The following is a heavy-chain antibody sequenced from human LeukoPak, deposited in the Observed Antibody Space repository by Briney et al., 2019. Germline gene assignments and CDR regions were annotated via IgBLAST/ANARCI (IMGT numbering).Heavy chain of an antibody. Sequence: GGSLRLSCAASGFTFSSYGMHWVRQAPGKGLEWVAVIWYDGSNKYYADSVKGRFTISRDNSKNTLYLQMNSLRAEDTAVYYCARDRELGSSSWYGYYYYYYGMDVWGQGTTVTVSS. CDR1: GFTFSSYG. CDR2: IWYDGSNK. J-gene: IGHJ6*02. V-gene: IGHV3-33*01. CDR3: ARDRELGSSSWYGYYYYYYGMDV. D-gene: IGHD6-13*01.